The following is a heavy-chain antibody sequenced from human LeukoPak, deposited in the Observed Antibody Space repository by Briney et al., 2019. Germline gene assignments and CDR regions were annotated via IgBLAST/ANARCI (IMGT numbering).Heavy chain of an antibody. J-gene: IGHJ4*02. Sequence: SETLSLTCTVSGGSISDYYWSWIRQHPGKGLEWIGYIYYSGRTNYSPSHKSRVTISVDRSKNQFSLRLSSVTAADTAVYFCARVDDSSVIDYWGQGILVTVSS. CDR1: GGSISDYY. CDR3: ARVDDSSVIDY. D-gene: IGHD3-22*01. V-gene: IGHV4-59*13. CDR2: IYYSGRT.